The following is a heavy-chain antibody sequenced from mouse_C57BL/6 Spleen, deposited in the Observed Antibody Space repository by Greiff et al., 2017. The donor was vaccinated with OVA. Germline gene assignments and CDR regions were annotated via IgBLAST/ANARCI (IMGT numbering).Heavy chain of an antibody. CDR2: IDPSDSYT. CDR3: ARPLYYYGSSDRYVDV. D-gene: IGHD1-1*01. V-gene: IGHV1-69*01. J-gene: IGHJ1*03. Sequence: VQLQQPGAELVMPGASVKLSCKASGYTFTSYWMHWVKQRPGQGLEWIGEIDPSDSYTNYNQKFKGKSTLTVDKSSSTAYMQLSSLTSEDSAGYYCARPLYYYGSSDRYVDVWGKGTTVTVTS. CDR1: GYTFTSYW.